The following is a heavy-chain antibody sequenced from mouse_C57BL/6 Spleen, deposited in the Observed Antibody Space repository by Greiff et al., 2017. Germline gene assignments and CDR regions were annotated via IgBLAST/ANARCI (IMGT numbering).Heavy chain of an antibody. J-gene: IGHJ1*03. CDR2: ISYDGSN. CDR1: GYSITSGYY. V-gene: IGHV3-6*01. CDR3: ARDPPYYYGSSYWYFDV. Sequence: EVQLLESGPGLVKPSQSLSLTCSVTGYSITSGYYWNWIRQFPGNKLEWMGYISYDGSNNYNPSLKNRITITRDTSQNQFCMELNAVTTEDTATYYCARDPPYYYGSSYWYFDVWGTGTTVTVSS. D-gene: IGHD1-1*01.